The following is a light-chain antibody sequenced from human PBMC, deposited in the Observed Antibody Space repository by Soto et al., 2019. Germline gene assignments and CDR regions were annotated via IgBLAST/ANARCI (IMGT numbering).Light chain of an antibody. Sequence: DLQMTQSPSSLSASVGDRVTITCRASQSISSYLNWYQQKPGKAPKLLIYAASSLQSGVPSRFSGSGSGTDFTLTISSLQPEDFATYYCQQSYTTPPWTFGQGTKVAIK. CDR1: QSISSY. CDR2: AAS. J-gene: IGKJ1*01. CDR3: QQSYTTPPWT. V-gene: IGKV1-39*01.